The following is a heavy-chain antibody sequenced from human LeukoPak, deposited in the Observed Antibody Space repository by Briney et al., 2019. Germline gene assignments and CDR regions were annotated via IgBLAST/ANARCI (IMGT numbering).Heavy chain of an antibody. CDR3: ARDFATWYFDY. V-gene: IGHV1-18*01. D-gene: IGHD2-15*01. J-gene: IGHJ4*02. Sequence: ASVKVSCKASGYTFISYHVSWVRQAPGQGLEWMGWINTYDGNTNYAQNFQGRVAMTTDTSTSTAYMELRSLRADDTAVYYCARDFATWYFDYWGQGTLVTVSS. CDR1: GYTFISYH. CDR2: INTYDGNT.